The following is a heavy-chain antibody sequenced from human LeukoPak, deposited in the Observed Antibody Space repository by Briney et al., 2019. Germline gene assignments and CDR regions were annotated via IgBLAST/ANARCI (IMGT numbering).Heavy chain of an antibody. CDR3: ARGTSYSGYDFGGDYYFDY. J-gene: IGHJ4*02. Sequence: SETLSLTCTVSGGSISSYFWNWIRQPAGRGLEWIGRIYTSGSTNYNPSLKSRVTMSVDTSKNQFSLKLSSVTAADTAVYYCARGTSYSGYDFGGDYYFDYRGQGTLVTVSS. CDR2: IYTSGST. CDR1: GGSISSYF. V-gene: IGHV4-4*07. D-gene: IGHD5-12*01.